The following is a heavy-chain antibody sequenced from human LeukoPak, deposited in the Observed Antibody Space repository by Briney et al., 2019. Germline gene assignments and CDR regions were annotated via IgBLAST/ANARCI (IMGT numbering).Heavy chain of an antibody. J-gene: IGHJ4*02. CDR1: GFTFSDYY. CDR2: ISSSGSTM. Sequence: GGSLRLPCAASGFTFSDYYMSWIRQAPGKGLEWVSYISSSGSTMYHADSVKGRFIISRDNAKNSLYLQMNSLRAEDTAVYYCARDPVEISYDYWGQGTLVTVSS. CDR3: ARDPVEISYDY. D-gene: IGHD5-24*01. V-gene: IGHV3-11*04.